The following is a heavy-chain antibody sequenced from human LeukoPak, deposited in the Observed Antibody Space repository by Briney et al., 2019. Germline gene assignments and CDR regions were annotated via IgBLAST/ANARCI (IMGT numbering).Heavy chain of an antibody. CDR1: GGSISSYY. V-gene: IGHV4-34*01. Sequence: PSETLSLTCTVSGGSISSYYWSWIRQPPGKGLEWIGEINHSGSTNYNPSLKSRVTISVDTSKNQFSLKLSSVTAADTAVYYCARRRQWLAVAFDIWGQGTMVTVSS. J-gene: IGHJ3*02. CDR3: ARRRQWLAVAFDI. D-gene: IGHD6-19*01. CDR2: INHSGST.